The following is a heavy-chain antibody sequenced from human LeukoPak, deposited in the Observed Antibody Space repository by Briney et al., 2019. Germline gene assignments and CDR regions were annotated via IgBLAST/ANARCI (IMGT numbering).Heavy chain of an antibody. J-gene: IGHJ4*02. CDR1: GDSVSNNNVG. CDR2: TYYNSKWNN. Sequence: QTLSLTCAISGDSVSNNNVGWNWIRQSPSRGLEWLGRTYYNSKWNNDYALSVKSRITINPDTSKNQFSLHLNSVTPEDTAVYYCARGFLKLGFDYWGQGTLVTVSS. D-gene: IGHD7-27*01. V-gene: IGHV6-1*01. CDR3: ARGFLKLGFDY.